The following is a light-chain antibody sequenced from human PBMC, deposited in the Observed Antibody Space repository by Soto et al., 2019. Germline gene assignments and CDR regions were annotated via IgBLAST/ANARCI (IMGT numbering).Light chain of an antibody. CDR1: SSDGGSYNL. V-gene: IGLV2-23*02. CDR2: EVS. J-gene: IGLJ1*01. Sequence: QSALTQPASVSGSPGQSITISCTGTSSDGGSYNLVSWYQQHPGKAPKLMIYEVSKRPSGVSNRFSGSKSGNTASLTISGLQAEDEADYYCCSYAGSSLYVFGTGTKLTVL. CDR3: CSYAGSSLYV.